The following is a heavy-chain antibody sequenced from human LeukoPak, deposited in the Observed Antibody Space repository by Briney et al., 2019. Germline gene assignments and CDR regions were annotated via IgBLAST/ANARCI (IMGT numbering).Heavy chain of an antibody. CDR1: GYTFSTHE. V-gene: IGHV1-8*01. CDR3: TRGPRDDP. Sequence: ASVMVSCKASGYTFSTHEINWVRQATGQGLEWMGWVHPNNGDTVYAQRFQGRVTMTRNTSISTAYMELSSLRSEDTAVYYCTRGPRDDPWGQGTLVTVSS. J-gene: IGHJ5*02. CDR2: VHPNNGDT.